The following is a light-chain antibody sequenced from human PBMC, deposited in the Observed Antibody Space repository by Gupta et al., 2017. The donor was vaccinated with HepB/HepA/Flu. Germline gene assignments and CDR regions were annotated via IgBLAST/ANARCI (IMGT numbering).Light chain of an antibody. CDR3: AAWDDSGFGWL. CDR1: GSNIGSNT. V-gene: IGLV1-44*01. CDR2: LDE. J-gene: IGLJ2*01. Sequence: QPVLTQPPPASGTPGQRVTISCSGRGSNIGSNTVNWYQHVPGTAPKLLIQLDEQRPSGVPDRFSGSKSGTSASLTISGLQPEDEADYYCAAWDDSGFGWLFGGGTKLTVL.